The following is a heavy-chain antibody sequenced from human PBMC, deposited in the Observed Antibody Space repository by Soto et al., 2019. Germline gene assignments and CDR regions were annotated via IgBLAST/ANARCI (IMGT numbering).Heavy chain of an antibody. D-gene: IGHD3-10*01. Sequence: QVQLVESGGGVVQPGNSVRLSCAASGFTFSMYGMHWVRQAPGKGLGWVAVTASDGTNKFYGDSVKGRFTISRDNPRATLYLQMNSLRPDDTAVYYCARKTPGRVSELPDYWGKGTLVTVSS. CDR3: ARKTPGRVSELPDY. CDR2: TASDGTNK. V-gene: IGHV3-30*03. J-gene: IGHJ4*02. CDR1: GFTFSMYG.